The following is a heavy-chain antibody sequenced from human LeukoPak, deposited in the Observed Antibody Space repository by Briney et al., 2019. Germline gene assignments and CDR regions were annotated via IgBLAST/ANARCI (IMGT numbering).Heavy chain of an antibody. CDR1: GFTFSSYA. CDR2: ISGSGGST. CDR3: AKFRGAVSIYNWFDP. J-gene: IGHJ5*02. V-gene: IGHV3-23*01. Sequence: GGSLRLSCAASGFTFSSYAMSWVRQAPGKGLEWVSAISGSGGSTYYADSVKGRFTISRDNSKNTLYLQMNSLRAEDTAVYYCAKFRGAVSIYNWFDPWGQGTLVTASS.